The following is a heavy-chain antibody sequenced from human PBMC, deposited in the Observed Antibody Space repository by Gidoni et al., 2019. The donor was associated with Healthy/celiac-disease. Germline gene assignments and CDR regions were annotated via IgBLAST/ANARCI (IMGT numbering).Heavy chain of an antibody. CDR1: GFTFSSYS. J-gene: IGHJ6*02. CDR3: ARGFTVTSRYYYYGMDV. D-gene: IGHD3-16*01. Sequence: EVQLVESGGGLVKPGGSLRLSCAASGFTFSSYSMNWVRQAPGTGLEWVSSISSSSSYIYYADSVKGRFTISRDNAKNSLYLQMNSLRAEDTAVYYCARGFTVTSRYYYYGMDVWGQGTTVTVSS. CDR2: ISSSSSYI. V-gene: IGHV3-21*01.